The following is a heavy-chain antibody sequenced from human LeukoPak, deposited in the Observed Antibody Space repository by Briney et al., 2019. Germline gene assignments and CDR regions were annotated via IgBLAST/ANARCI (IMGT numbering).Heavy chain of an antibody. CDR2: IYTSGST. J-gene: IGHJ5*02. CDR3: ARDLEEYSSSWYTWFDP. Sequence: SQTLSLTCTVSGGSISSGSYYWSWIRQPAGKGLEWIGRIYTSGSTNYNPSLKSQVTISVDTSKNQFSLKLSSVTAADTAVYYCARDLEEYSSSWYTWFDPWGQGTLVTVSS. D-gene: IGHD6-13*01. V-gene: IGHV4-61*02. CDR1: GGSISSGSYY.